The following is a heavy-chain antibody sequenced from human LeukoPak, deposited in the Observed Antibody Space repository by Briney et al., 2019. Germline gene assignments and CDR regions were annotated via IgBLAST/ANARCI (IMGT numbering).Heavy chain of an antibody. Sequence: SETPSLTCTVSGGSISSGGYYWTWIRQHPGKGLEGVGYIYYTGYTYYNPSLKSRVAISADTSKNQFSLKLSSVTVADTALYYCATLHDTAYYYVSWGQGALVSVSS. CDR1: GGSISSGGYY. J-gene: IGHJ4*02. CDR3: ATLHDTAYYYVS. V-gene: IGHV4-31*03. D-gene: IGHD3-22*01. CDR2: IYYTGYT.